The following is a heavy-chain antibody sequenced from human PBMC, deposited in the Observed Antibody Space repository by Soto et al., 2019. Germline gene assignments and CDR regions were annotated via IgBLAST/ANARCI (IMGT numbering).Heavy chain of an antibody. J-gene: IGHJ3*01. D-gene: IGHD1-7*01. V-gene: IGHV3-15*07. CDR1: GFTFNDAW. Sequence: EVQLVESGGGLVKPGGSLSLSCAGTGFTFNDAWMHWVRQAPGKGLEWVGRIKSKTEGGTTDYAAPLKGRFTISRDDSKNTVSLHVNSLKTEDTAVYYCTTNEIIRTTNDAYDFWGQGALVTVSS. CDR2: IKSKTEGGTT. CDR3: TTNEIIRTTNDAYDF.